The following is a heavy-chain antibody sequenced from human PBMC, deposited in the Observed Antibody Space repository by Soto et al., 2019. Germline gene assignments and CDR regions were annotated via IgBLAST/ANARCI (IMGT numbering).Heavy chain of an antibody. J-gene: IGHJ4*01. Sequence: QVQLVESGGGVVQPGRSLRLSCAASGFTFSHYAMNWVRQAPGKGLEWVALMSYDGSNEYYADSVKGRFTISRDKSKNTLYLQMNSLRAEDTAVYSCAKDGSHNFDYWGXGT. V-gene: IGHV3-30*18. CDR2: MSYDGSNE. CDR1: GFTFSHYA. CDR3: AKDGSHNFDY. D-gene: IGHD1-26*01.